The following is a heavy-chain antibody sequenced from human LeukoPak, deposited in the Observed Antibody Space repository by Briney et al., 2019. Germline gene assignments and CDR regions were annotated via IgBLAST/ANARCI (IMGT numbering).Heavy chain of an antibody. D-gene: IGHD3-10*01. CDR1: GFTFGGYA. Sequence: GRSLRLSCAASGFTFGGYAMHWVRQAPGKGLEWVSGISWNSGKIDYADSVKGRFTISRDNANNSLYLQMNSLRPEDTAVYYCAKVRPPGSYYNLAIDYWGQGTLVTVSS. V-gene: IGHV3-9*01. J-gene: IGHJ4*02. CDR2: ISWNSGKI. CDR3: AKVRPPGSYYNLAIDY.